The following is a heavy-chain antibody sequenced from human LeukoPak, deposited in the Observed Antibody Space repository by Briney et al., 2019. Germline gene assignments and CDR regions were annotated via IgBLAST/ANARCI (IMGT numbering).Heavy chain of an antibody. CDR2: IYNDGSST. V-gene: IGHV3-74*01. Sequence: QPGGSLRLSCAASRFTFSNYWMHWVRQAPGKGLVWVSRIYNDGSSTSYADSVKGRFTISRDNAKSTLYLQMNSLRAEDTAVYYCARGLLWFGELISNWDYWGQGTLVTVSS. J-gene: IGHJ4*02. CDR1: RFTFSNYW. D-gene: IGHD3-10*01. CDR3: ARGLLWFGELISNWDY.